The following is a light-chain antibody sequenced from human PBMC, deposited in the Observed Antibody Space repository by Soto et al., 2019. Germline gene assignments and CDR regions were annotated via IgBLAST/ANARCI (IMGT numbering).Light chain of an antibody. V-gene: IGKV3-20*01. CDR1: QSVSSSY. J-gene: IGKJ5*01. CDR3: QQYVSLPIT. CDR2: GAS. Sequence: EIVLTQSPGTLSLSPGERATLSCRSSQSVSSSYLAWYQQKPGQAPRLLIYGASSRATGIPDRFSGSGSGTDFTLTINRVAPEDFAVYYCQQYVSLPITFGQGTRLE.